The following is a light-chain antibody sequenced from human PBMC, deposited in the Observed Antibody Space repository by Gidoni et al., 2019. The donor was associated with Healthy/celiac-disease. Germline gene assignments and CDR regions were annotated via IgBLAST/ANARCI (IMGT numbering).Light chain of an antibody. CDR1: QSLLHSNGYNY. J-gene: IGKJ2*01. CDR3: MQALQTPYMYT. Sequence: DIVMTQSPLSLPVTPGEPASISCRSSQSLLHSNGYNYLDWYLQKPGQSPQLLIYLGSNRASGVPDRFSGSGSGTEFTLKISRVEAEDVGVYYCMQALQTPYMYTFXXXTKLEIK. V-gene: IGKV2-28*01. CDR2: LGS.